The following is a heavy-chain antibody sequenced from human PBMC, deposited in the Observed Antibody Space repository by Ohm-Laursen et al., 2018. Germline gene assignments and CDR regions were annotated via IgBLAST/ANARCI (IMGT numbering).Heavy chain of an antibody. J-gene: IGHJ4*02. CDR1: GFTFRSYA. CDR2: ISGSGGST. V-gene: IGHV3-23*01. D-gene: IGHD2-2*02. CDR3: AKDQVVVVPAAIRGDFDY. Sequence: SLRLSCAASGFTFRSYAMSWVRQAPGKGLEWVSAISGSGGSTYYADSVKGRFTISRDNSKNTLYLQMNSLRAEDTAVYYCAKDQVVVVPAAIRGDFDYWGQGTLVTVSS.